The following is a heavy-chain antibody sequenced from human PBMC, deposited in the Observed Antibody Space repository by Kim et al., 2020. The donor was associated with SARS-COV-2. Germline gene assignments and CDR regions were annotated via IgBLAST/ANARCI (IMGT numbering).Heavy chain of an antibody. Sequence: QKFQGRVTITADKSTSTAYMELSSLRSEDTAVYYCARDRTYYGSGVPGDYWGQGTLVTVSS. D-gene: IGHD3-10*01. CDR3: ARDRTYYGSGVPGDY. V-gene: IGHV1-69*04. J-gene: IGHJ4*02.